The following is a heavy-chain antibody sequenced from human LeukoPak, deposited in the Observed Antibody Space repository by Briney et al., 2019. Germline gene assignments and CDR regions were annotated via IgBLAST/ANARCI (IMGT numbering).Heavy chain of an antibody. CDR3: AKGATRAVAGILDY. CDR2: ISYDGSNR. D-gene: IGHD6-19*01. V-gene: IGHV3-30*18. Sequence: PGRSLRLSCAASGFTFSSYGMHWVRQAPGKGPEWVAVISYDGSNRYYADSVKGRFTISRDNSKNTLYLQMNSLRAEDTAVYYCAKGATRAVAGILDYWGQGTLVTVSS. CDR1: GFTFSSYG. J-gene: IGHJ4*02.